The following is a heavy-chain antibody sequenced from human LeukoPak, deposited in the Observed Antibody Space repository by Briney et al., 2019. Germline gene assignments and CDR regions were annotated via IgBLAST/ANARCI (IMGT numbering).Heavy chain of an antibody. CDR1: GFTFSYYE. J-gene: IGHJ4*02. CDR2: ISSSGSTI. CDR3: ARDRWGYSYGGD. V-gene: IGHV3-48*03. Sequence: PGGSLRLSCAVSGFTFSYYEMNWVRQAPGKGLEWVSYISSSGSTIYYADSVKGRFTISRDNAKNSLYLQMNSLRAEDTAVYYCARDRWGYSYGGDWGQGTLVTVSS. D-gene: IGHD5-18*01.